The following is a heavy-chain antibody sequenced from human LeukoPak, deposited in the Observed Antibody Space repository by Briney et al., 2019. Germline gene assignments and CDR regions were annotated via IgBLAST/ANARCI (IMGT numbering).Heavy chain of an antibody. V-gene: IGHV4-34*01. Sequence: PSETLSLTCAVYGGSFSGYYWSWIRQPPGKGLEWIGEINHSGSTNYNPSLKSRVTISVDTSKNQFSLKLSSVTAADTAVYYCARDGWALRYFDWYDAFDIWGQGTMVTVSS. D-gene: IGHD3-9*01. CDR1: GGSFSGYY. CDR3: ARDGWALRYFDWYDAFDI. CDR2: INHSGST. J-gene: IGHJ3*02.